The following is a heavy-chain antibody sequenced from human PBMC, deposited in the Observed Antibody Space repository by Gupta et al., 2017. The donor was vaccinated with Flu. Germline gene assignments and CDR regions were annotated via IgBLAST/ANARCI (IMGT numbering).Heavy chain of an antibody. CDR3: ARDRGVTTYMGNYYFDY. CDR2: IKQDGSEK. D-gene: IGHD1-7*01. Sequence: GKGLGWVANIKQDGSEKYYVDSVKGRFTISRDNAKNSLYLQMNSLRAEDTAVYYCARDRGVTTYMGNYYFDYWGQGSLVTVSS. J-gene: IGHJ4*02. V-gene: IGHV3-7*01.